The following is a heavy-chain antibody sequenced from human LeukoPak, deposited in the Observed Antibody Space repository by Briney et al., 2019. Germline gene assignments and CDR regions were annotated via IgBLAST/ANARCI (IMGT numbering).Heavy chain of an antibody. V-gene: IGHV1-24*01. Sequence: ASVTVSCKVSGYTLTELSMHWVRQAPGKGLEWMGGFDPEDGETIYAQKFQGRVTMTEDTSTDTAYMELSSLRSEDTAVYYCATGRLNYDSSGYYSIFFFFYYWGQGTLVTVSS. CDR1: GYTLTELS. J-gene: IGHJ4*02. D-gene: IGHD3-22*01. CDR2: FDPEDGET. CDR3: ATGRLNYDSSGYYSIFFFFYY.